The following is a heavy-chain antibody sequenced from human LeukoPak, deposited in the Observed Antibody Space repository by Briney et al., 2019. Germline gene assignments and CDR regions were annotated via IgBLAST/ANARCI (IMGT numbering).Heavy chain of an antibody. CDR2: ISAYNGNT. J-gene: IGHJ4*02. D-gene: IGHD3-22*01. V-gene: IGHV1-18*01. Sequence: ASVKVSCKASGYTFTSYGISWVRQAPGQGLEWMGWISAYNGNTNYAQKLQGRVTMTTDTSTSTAYMELRSLRSDDTAAYYCAREGYYDSSGYVSSVVYWGQGTLVTVSS. CDR1: GYTFTSYG. CDR3: AREGYYDSSGYVSSVVY.